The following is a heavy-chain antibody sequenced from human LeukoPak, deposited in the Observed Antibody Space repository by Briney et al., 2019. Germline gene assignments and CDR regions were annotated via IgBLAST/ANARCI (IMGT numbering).Heavy chain of an antibody. CDR3: ARDSDSSSWYPLFDY. J-gene: IGHJ4*02. V-gene: IGHV3-53*01. CDR1: GFTVSSNY. Sequence: GGSLRLSCAASGFTVSSNYMSWVRQAPGKGLEWVSVIYSGGSIYYADSVKGRFTISRDNSKNTLYLQMNSLRAEDTAVYYCARDSDSSSWYPLFDYWGQGTLVTVSS. CDR2: IYSGGSI. D-gene: IGHD6-13*01.